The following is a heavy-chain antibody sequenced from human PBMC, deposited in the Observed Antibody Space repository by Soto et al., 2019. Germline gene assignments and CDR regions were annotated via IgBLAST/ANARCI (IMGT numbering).Heavy chain of an antibody. Sequence: QVQLQQWGAGLLKPSGTLSLTCAVYGGSFSGYYWSWIRQPPGKGLEWIGEINHSGSTNYNPSLKSRVTISVDTSKNQFSLKLSSVTAADTAVYYCARIVAARHYYYYGMDVWGQGTTVTVSS. CDR1: GGSFSGYY. CDR3: ARIVAARHYYYYGMDV. CDR2: INHSGST. D-gene: IGHD6-6*01. V-gene: IGHV4-34*01. J-gene: IGHJ6*02.